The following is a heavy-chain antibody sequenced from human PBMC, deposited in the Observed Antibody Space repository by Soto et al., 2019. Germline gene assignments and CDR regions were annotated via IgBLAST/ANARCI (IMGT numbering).Heavy chain of an antibody. Sequence: GGSLRLCCSASGFTFSSYAMHWVRQAPGKGLEYVSAINGNGGSTYYADSVKGRFTISRDNSKNTLYLQMNSLRAEDTAVYYCAKDPGHASSYDHTYFDYWGQGTLVTVS. CDR1: GFTFSSYA. D-gene: IGHD2-2*01. V-gene: IGHV3-64*04. CDR3: AKDPGHASSYDHTYFDY. CDR2: INGNGGST. J-gene: IGHJ4*02.